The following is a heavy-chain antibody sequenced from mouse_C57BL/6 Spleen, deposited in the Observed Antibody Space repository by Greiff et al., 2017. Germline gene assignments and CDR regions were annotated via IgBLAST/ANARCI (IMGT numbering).Heavy chain of an antibody. V-gene: IGHV1-82*01. Sequence: VKLVESGPELVKPGASVKISCKASGYAFSSSWMNWVKQRPGKGLEWIGRIYPGDGDTNYNGKFKGKATLTADKSSSTAYMQLSSLTSEDSAVYYCARRTAQATLFDYWGQGTTLTVSS. CDR1: GYAFSSSW. CDR3: ARRTAQATLFDY. J-gene: IGHJ2*01. CDR2: IYPGDGDT. D-gene: IGHD3-2*02.